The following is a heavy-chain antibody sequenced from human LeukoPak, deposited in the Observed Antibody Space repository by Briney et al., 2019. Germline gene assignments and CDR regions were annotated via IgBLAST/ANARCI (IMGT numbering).Heavy chain of an antibody. Sequence: ASVKVSCKASGYTFTSYGISWVRQAPGQGLEWMGWISAYNGNTNYAQKLQGRVTMTTDTSTSTAYMELRSLRSDDTAVYYCARALYCSGGSCYAYYGVDVWGQGTTVTVSS. CDR1: GYTFTSYG. CDR3: ARALYCSGGSCYAYYGVDV. D-gene: IGHD2-15*01. J-gene: IGHJ6*02. CDR2: ISAYNGNT. V-gene: IGHV1-18*01.